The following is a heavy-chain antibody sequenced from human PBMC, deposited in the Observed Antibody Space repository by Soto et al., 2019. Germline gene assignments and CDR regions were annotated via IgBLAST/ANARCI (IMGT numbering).Heavy chain of an antibody. J-gene: IGHJ4*02. V-gene: IGHV1-2*02. CDR2: TNPSNKLT. Sequence: ASVKVSCKTAGYSFSAYYVHRARGAPGRGFKWLGWTNPSNKLTTYSEFFQGTNTMTRNTSPNTVHMKLNMLATDDTAVYCRMRGGWDDSPIDYWGQGTQVTVYS. CDR1: GYSFSAYY. CDR3: MRGGWDDSPIDY. D-gene: IGHD1-26*01.